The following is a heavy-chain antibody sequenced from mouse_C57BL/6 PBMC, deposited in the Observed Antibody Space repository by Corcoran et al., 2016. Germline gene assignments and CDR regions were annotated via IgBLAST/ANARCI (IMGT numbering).Heavy chain of an antibody. CDR3: ARRLPYSMDY. V-gene: IGHV1-81*01. CDR2: IYLGSGNT. D-gene: IGHD6-1*01. Sequence: QVQLQQSGVELARPGASVKLSCKASGYTFTSYGISWVKQRTGQGLEWIGEIYLGSGNTYYNEKFKGKATLTADKSSSTAYMELRSLTSEDSAVFFCARRLPYSMDYGGQGTSVTVSS. CDR1: GYTFTSYG. J-gene: IGHJ4*01.